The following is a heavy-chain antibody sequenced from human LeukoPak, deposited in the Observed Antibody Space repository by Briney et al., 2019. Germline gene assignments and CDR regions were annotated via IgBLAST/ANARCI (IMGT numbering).Heavy chain of an antibody. J-gene: IGHJ6*03. Sequence: SETLSLTCTVSGGSISSYYWSWIRQPPGKGLEWIGYIYYSGSTNYNPSLKSRVTISVDTSKNQFSLKLSSVTAADTAVYYCASSGSGYDYDNYYYYYMDDWGKGTTVTVSS. CDR2: IYYSGST. CDR1: GGSISSYY. D-gene: IGHD5-12*01. CDR3: ASSGSGYDYDNYYYYYMDD. V-gene: IGHV4-59*01.